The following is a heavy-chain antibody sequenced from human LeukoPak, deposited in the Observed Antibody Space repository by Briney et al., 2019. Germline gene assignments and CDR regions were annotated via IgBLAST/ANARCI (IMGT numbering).Heavy chain of an antibody. V-gene: IGHV4-34*01. CDR1: GGSFSGYY. J-gene: IGHJ6*02. Sequence: SETLSLTCAVYGGSFSGYYWSWIRQPPGKGLEWIGEINHSGSTNYNPSLKSRVTISVDTSKNQFSLKLSSVTAADTAVYYCARASLDGKDVWGQGTTVTVSS. CDR3: ARASLDGKDV. CDR2: INHSGST.